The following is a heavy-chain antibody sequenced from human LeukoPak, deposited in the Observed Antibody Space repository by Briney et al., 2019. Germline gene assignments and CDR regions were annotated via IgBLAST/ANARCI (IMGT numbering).Heavy chain of an antibody. CDR3: ARGWFDA. CDR1: GFTLSDYE. J-gene: IGHJ5*02. Sequence: PGGSLRLSCAASGFTLSDYEVNWVRQAPGKGLEWLSYIHSSGTIIYYADSVKGRFTISRDNAKNSLYLQLNSLRAEDTAIYYCARGWFDAWGQGTLVTVSS. V-gene: IGHV3-48*03. CDR2: IHSSGTII.